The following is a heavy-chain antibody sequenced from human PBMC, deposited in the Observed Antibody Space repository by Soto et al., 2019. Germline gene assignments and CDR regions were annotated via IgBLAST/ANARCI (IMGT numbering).Heavy chain of an antibody. D-gene: IGHD6-19*01. V-gene: IGHV4-59*08. Sequence: QVQLQESGPGLVKPSETLSLTCTVSGGSISSYYWSWIRQPPGKGLEWIGYIYYKGRTKYNLSLKSRVTISVDTSKNQFSLKLSSVTAADTAVYYCARHGDSSGWTYYDYGMDVWGQGTTVTVSS. CDR3: ARHGDSSGWTYYDYGMDV. J-gene: IGHJ6*02. CDR1: GGSISSYY. CDR2: IYYKGRT.